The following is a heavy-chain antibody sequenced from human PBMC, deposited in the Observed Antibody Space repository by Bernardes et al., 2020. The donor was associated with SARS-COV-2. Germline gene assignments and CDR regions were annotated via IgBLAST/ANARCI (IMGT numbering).Heavy chain of an antibody. CDR1: GFTFSDYY. CDR2: ISSSSSYT. D-gene: IGHD1-26*01. J-gene: IGHJ3*02. Sequence: GGSLRLSCAASGFTFSDYYMSWIRQAPGKGLEWVSYISSSSSYTNYADSVKGRFTISRDNAKNSLYLQMNSLRAEDTAVYYCARDGGMGGSYWARAFDIWGQGTMVTVSS. CDR3: ARDGGMGGSYWARAFDI. V-gene: IGHV3-11*06.